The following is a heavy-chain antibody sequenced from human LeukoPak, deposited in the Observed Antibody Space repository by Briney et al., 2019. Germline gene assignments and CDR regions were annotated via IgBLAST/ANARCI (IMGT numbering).Heavy chain of an antibody. CDR1: GFTFSSSG. CDR3: AKNYDSSGYYYMDV. Sequence: GALRLSCAASGFTFSSSGMSWVRQAPGKGLEWLSAISGSGGSTYYADSVKGRFTISRDNSKNTLYLQMNSLRAEDTAVYYCAKNYDSSGYYYMDVWGKGTTVTISS. J-gene: IGHJ6*03. D-gene: IGHD3-22*01. V-gene: IGHV3-23*01. CDR2: ISGSGGST.